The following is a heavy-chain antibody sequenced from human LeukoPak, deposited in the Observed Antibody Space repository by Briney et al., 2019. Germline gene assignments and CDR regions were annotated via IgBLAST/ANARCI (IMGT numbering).Heavy chain of an antibody. J-gene: IGHJ6*03. V-gene: IGHV1-8*03. Sequence: GASVKVTCKASGYTFTIYDINLVRQATGQGLEWMGWMNPNSGNTGYAQKFQGRVTITRNTSISTAYMELSSLRSEDTAVYYCASDGNPDYYYMDVWGKGTTVTVSS. CDR2: MNPNSGNT. CDR3: ASDGNPDYYYMDV. D-gene: IGHD2/OR15-2a*01. CDR1: GYTFTIYD.